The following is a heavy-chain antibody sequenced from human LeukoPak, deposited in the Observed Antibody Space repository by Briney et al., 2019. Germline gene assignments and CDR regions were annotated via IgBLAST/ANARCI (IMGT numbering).Heavy chain of an antibody. Sequence: PGRSLRLSCAASGFTFSVYGMHWVRQAPGKGLEWVAVIWNDGSNKYYADSVKGRFTISRDNSKNTLYLQINSVRADDTAVYSCARASGPFDYWGHGTLVTVSS. D-gene: IGHD3-10*01. CDR2: IWNDGSNK. J-gene: IGHJ4*01. CDR3: ARASGPFDY. CDR1: GFTFSVYG. V-gene: IGHV3-33*01.